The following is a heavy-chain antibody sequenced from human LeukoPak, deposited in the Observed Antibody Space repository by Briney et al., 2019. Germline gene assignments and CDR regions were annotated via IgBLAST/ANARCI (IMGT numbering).Heavy chain of an antibody. D-gene: IGHD6-13*01. Sequence: SETLSLTCTVSGYSISSGYYWAWIRPPPGKGLEWIGSIFHTGSTYHNPSLKSRVTISVDTSKNQFSLKLNSVTAADTAVYYCARDHSSSSEDYWGQGTLVTVSS. J-gene: IGHJ4*02. CDR2: IFHTGST. V-gene: IGHV4-38-2*02. CDR3: ARDHSSSSEDY. CDR1: GYSISSGYY.